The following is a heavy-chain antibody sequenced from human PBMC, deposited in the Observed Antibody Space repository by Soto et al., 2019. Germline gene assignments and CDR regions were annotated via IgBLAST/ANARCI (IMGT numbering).Heavy chain of an antibody. J-gene: IGHJ4*02. CDR3: AKGRLHWGDY. CDR2: ISHSGTT. Sequence: SETLSLTCTVSGGSISSFNWWSWVRQPPGKGLEWIGEISHSGTTSYNPSLKSRVAISVDRSKNQFSLNLNSVTAADTAVYYCAKGRLHWGDYWGQGTLVTVSS. D-gene: IGHD7-27*01. CDR1: GGSISSFNW. V-gene: IGHV4-4*02.